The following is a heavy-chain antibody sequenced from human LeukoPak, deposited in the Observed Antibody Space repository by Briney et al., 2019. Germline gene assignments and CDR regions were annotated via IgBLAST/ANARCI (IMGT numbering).Heavy chain of an antibody. Sequence: GASVKVSCKASGYTFTSYGISWVRQAPGQGLEWMGWISVYNGNTNYEQKLQGRVTMTTDTSTSTAYMELRSLRSDDTAVYYCARAKHYSDSSTNFDYWGRGTLVTVSS. CDR1: GYTFTSYG. CDR2: ISVYNGNT. CDR3: ARAKHYSDSSTNFDY. J-gene: IGHJ4*02. V-gene: IGHV1-18*01. D-gene: IGHD3-22*01.